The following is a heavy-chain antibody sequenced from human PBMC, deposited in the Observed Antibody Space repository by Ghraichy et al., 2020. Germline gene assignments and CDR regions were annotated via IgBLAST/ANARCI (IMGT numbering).Heavy chain of an antibody. CDR3: AREGTAAAGPNFDA. CDR2: INVDGSAT. V-gene: IGHV3-7*03. Sequence: GGSLRLSCAASGFRFSDHWMTWVRQAPGRGLEWVASINVDGSATTYVDTVGGRFTISRDNAKNSLFLQMNSLRADDTAVYYCAREGTAAAGPNFDAWGQGILVSVS. D-gene: IGHD6-19*01. CDR1: GFRFSDHW. J-gene: IGHJ4*02.